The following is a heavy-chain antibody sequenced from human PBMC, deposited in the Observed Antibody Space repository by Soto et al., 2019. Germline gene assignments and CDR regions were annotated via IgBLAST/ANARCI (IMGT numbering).Heavy chain of an antibody. CDR3: AVLTYPPNEDFEI. Sequence: QVQLVQSGAEVKKPGASVKPSCKASGYRFTSHDIHWVRQAPGQRLERMGWINVGNGNAKYSQKFQDRLTITRDTSASTAYMDLTSLTSEDTAVYYCAVLTYPPNEDFEIWGQGTVVTASS. CDR2: INVGNGNA. V-gene: IGHV1-3*01. J-gene: IGHJ3*02. CDR1: GYRFTSHD. D-gene: IGHD7-27*01.